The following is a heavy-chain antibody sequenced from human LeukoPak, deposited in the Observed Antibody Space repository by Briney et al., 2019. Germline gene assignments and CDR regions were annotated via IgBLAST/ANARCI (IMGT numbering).Heavy chain of an antibody. J-gene: IGHJ6*02. D-gene: IGHD6-13*01. V-gene: IGHV4-34*01. Sequence: PSETLSLTCAVYGGSFSGYYWSWIRQPPGKGLEWIGEINHSGSTNYNPSLKSRVTISVDTSKNQFSLKLSSVTAADTAVYYCARLTSGDSSSWRYYYGMDVWGQGTTVTVSS. CDR3: ARLTSGDSSSWRYYYGMDV. CDR1: GGSFSGYY. CDR2: INHSGST.